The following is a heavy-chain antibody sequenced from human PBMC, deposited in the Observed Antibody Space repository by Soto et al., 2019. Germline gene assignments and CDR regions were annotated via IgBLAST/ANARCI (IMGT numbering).Heavy chain of an antibody. J-gene: IGHJ6*02. CDR3: ARVRAVAGRVYYYYYGMDV. Sequence: SQTLSLTCAISGDSVSSNSAAWNWIRQSPSRGLEWLGRTYYRSKWYNDYAVSVKSRITINPDTSKNQFSLQLNTVTPEDTAVYYCARVRAVAGRVYYYYYGMDVWGQGTTVTVSS. D-gene: IGHD6-19*01. V-gene: IGHV6-1*01. CDR1: GDSVSSNSAA. CDR2: TYYRSKWYN.